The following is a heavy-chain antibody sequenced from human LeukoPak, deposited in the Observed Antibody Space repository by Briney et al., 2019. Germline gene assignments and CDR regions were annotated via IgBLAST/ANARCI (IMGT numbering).Heavy chain of an antibody. J-gene: IGHJ4*02. CDR1: GGTFSSYA. V-gene: IGHV1-69*06. CDR2: IIPIFGTE. Sequence: SVKVSCKASGGTFSSYAISWVRQAPGQGLEWMGRIIPIFGTENYAQKFQGRVTITADKSTSTAYMELNSLRSEDTAVYYCAYSGSYWAPPYWGQGTLVTVSS. D-gene: IGHD1-26*01. CDR3: AYSGSYWAPPY.